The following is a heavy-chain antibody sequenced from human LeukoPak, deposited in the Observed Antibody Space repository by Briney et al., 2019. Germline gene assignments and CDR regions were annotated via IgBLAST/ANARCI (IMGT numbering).Heavy chain of an antibody. J-gene: IGHJ2*01. CDR1: GGSISSGDYY. V-gene: IGHV4-30-4*08. D-gene: IGHD3-22*01. CDR3: ARVPVPYYYDSSGYFYWYFDL. CDR2: IYYSGST. Sequence: SQTLFLTCTVSGGSISSGDYYWSWIRQPPGKGLEWIGYIYYSGSTYYNPSLKSRVTISIDTSKNQFSLKLSSVTAADTAVYYCARVPVPYYYDSSGYFYWYFDLWGRGTLATVSS.